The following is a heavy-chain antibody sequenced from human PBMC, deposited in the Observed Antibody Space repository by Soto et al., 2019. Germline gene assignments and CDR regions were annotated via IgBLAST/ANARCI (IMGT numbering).Heavy chain of an antibody. J-gene: IGHJ6*02. CDR2: INHSGST. Sequence: SETLCLTCAVDGGSFSGYDWSWIRPQPGKGLEWIGEINHSGSTNYNPSLKSRVTISVDTSKNQFSLKLSSVTAADTAVYYCARGVYDYWSGYYAGSGLDVWGQGTTVTVSS. CDR3: ARGVYDYWSGYYAGSGLDV. D-gene: IGHD3-3*01. V-gene: IGHV4-34*01. CDR1: GGSFSGYD.